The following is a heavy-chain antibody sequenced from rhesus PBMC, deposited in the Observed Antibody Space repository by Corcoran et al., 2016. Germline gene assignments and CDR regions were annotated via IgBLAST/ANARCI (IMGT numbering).Heavy chain of an antibody. D-gene: IGHD2-15*01. J-gene: IGHJ4*01. CDR2: MYGGSGST. CDR1: GYSISSGYG. CDR3: ARTALRSCFDY. Sequence: QVQLQASGPGLVKPSETLSLTCAVSGYSISSGYGWGWIRQPPGKGLEWIGQMYGGSGSTYYNPSLKSRVTVSKDTSKNQFSLKLSSVTAADTAVYYCARTALRSCFDYWGQGVLVTVSS. V-gene: IGHV4-127*01.